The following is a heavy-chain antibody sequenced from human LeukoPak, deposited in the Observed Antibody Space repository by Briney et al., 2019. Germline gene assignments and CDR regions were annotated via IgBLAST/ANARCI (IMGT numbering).Heavy chain of an antibody. CDR2: INAGNGNT. D-gene: IGHD3-10*01. V-gene: IGHV1-3*01. CDR3: ARDPWRFGELSIDY. J-gene: IGHJ4*02. CDR1: GYTFTSYA. Sequence: ASVKVSCKASGYTFTSYAMHWVRQAPGQRLEWMGRINAGNGNTKYSQKFQGRVTITRDTSASTAYMELSSLRSEVTAVYYCARDPWRFGELSIDYWGQGTLVTVSS.